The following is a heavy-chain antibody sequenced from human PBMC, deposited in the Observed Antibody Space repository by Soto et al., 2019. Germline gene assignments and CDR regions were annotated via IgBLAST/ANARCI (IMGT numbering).Heavy chain of an antibody. CDR2: ITGNSGLI. CDR1: GFTFSLYS. J-gene: IGHJ4*02. D-gene: IGHD6-25*01. Sequence: EVQLVESGGGLVQPGGSLRLSCAASGFTFSLYSMNWVRQAPGKGLEWISYITGNSGLIYYADSVKGRFTISRDTAKNSIYLPMNSLRDEDTAVYFCARDSGIAAADYFWGQGSLVTVS. CDR3: ARDSGIAAADYF. V-gene: IGHV3-48*02.